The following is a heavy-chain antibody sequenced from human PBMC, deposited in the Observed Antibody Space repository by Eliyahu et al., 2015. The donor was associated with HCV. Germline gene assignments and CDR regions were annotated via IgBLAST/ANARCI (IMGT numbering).Heavy chain of an antibody. Sequence: QVQLQQWGAGLVKPSETLSLXCAXXGGSFSGYFXNWIRQSPGKGLEWIGEIDHSGSTNYNPSLESRVTMSVDASKNKFSLNLTSVTAADTAVYYCARGRTRSYTLYWGQGTLVTVSS. J-gene: IGHJ4*02. CDR1: GGSFSGYF. V-gene: IGHV4-34*01. CDR3: ARGRTRSYTLY. CDR2: IDHSGST. D-gene: IGHD1-26*01.